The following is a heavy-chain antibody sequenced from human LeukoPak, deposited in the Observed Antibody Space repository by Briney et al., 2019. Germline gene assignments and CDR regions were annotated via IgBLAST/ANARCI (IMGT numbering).Heavy chain of an antibody. V-gene: IGHV3-30*04. J-gene: IGHJ4*02. D-gene: IGHD6-13*01. CDR1: GFTFSSYA. CDR2: ISYDGSNK. CDR3: AKVLSAGPNDFDY. Sequence: GGSLRLSCAASGFTFSSYAMHWVRQAPGKGLEWVAVISYDGSNKYYADSVKGRFTISRDNSKNTLYLQMNSLRAEDTAVYYCAKVLSAGPNDFDYWGQGTLVTVSS.